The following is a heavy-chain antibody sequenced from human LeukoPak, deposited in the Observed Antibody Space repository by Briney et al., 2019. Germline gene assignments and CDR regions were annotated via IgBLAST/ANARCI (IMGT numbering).Heavy chain of an antibody. D-gene: IGHD6-6*01. V-gene: IGHV1-18*01. CDR2: ISAYNGNT. CDR1: GYTFSSYG. Sequence: ASVKVSCKTSGYTFSSYGISWVRQAPGQGLEWMAWISAYNGNTNYVQKFQGRVSMTTDTPGSTAYMELRSLRSDDTAVYFCARDDSSSSYDYWGQGTLVTVSS. J-gene: IGHJ4*02. CDR3: ARDDSSSSYDY.